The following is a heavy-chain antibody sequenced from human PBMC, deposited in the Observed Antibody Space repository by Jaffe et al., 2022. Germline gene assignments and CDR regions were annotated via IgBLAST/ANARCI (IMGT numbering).Heavy chain of an antibody. D-gene: IGHD4-17*01. CDR3: ARGGYGDYPLYYYYYYYMDV. Sequence: QVQLQESGPGLVKPSETLSLTCTVSGGSISSYYWSWIRQPPGKGLEWIGYIYYSGSTNYNPSLKSRVTISVDTSKNQFSLKLSSVTAADTAVYYCARGGYGDYPLYYYYYYYMDVWGKGTTVTVSS. J-gene: IGHJ6*03. CDR2: IYYSGST. V-gene: IGHV4-59*01. CDR1: GGSISSYY.